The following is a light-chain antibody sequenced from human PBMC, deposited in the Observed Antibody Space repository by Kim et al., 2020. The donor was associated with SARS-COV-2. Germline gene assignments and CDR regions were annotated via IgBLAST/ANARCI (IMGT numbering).Light chain of an antibody. CDR3: QAWDRRTVI. Sequence: SYELTQPPSVSVFPGQTATIACSGDELGDKYACWYQQKSGQSPVLVIYEGTERPSGIPERFSGSKSGTTATLTISGTQTLDEADYYCQAWDRRTVIFGGGTQLTVL. J-gene: IGLJ2*01. CDR2: EGT. V-gene: IGLV3-1*01. CDR1: ELGDKY.